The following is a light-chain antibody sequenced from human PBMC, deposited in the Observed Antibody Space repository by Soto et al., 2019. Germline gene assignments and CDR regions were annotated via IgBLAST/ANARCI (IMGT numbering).Light chain of an antibody. CDR1: QSVSSSY. V-gene: IGKV3-20*01. J-gene: IGKJ3*01. CDR3: QQYGSSPVT. CDR2: GAS. Sequence: EIVLTQSPGTLSLSPGERATLACRARQSVSSSYLAWYQQKPGQAPRHLIYGASIRATGIPDRFSGSGSGTDFTLTISRLEREDFAVYYCQQYGSSPVTFGPGNKVHIK.